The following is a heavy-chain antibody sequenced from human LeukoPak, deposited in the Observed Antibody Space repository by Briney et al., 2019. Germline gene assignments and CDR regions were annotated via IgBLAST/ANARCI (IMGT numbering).Heavy chain of an antibody. D-gene: IGHD6-13*01. Sequence: PGGSLRLSCAASGFTFSNYAMNWVRQAPGKGLEWVSAISGSGGSTYYADSVKGRFTISRDNSKNTLYLQMNSLRAEDTAVYYCAKARAAAGCFDYWGQGTLVTVSS. CDR3: AKARAAAGCFDY. CDR1: GFTFSNYA. J-gene: IGHJ4*02. CDR2: ISGSGGST. V-gene: IGHV3-23*01.